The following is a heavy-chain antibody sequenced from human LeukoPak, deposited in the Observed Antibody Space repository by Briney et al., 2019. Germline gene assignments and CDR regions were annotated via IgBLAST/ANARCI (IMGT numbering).Heavy chain of an antibody. Sequence: GGSLRLSCTASGFSFSTYAMTWVRQAPGKGLEWVSSISSGSSYIYYADSVKGRFTVSRDNAKNSLYLQMSSLGAEDTAVYYCARDYDSSAEDYFDYWGQGTLVTVSS. J-gene: IGHJ4*02. CDR1: GFSFSTYA. CDR2: ISSGSSYI. V-gene: IGHV3-21*01. CDR3: ARDYDSSAEDYFDY. D-gene: IGHD3-22*01.